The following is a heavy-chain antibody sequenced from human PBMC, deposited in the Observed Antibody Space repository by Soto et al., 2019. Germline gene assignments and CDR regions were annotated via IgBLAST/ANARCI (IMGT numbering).Heavy chain of an antibody. CDR3: ASYCSSTSCPGQGFDY. CDR1: GGSISSGGYS. Sequence: LTCAVSGGSISSGGYSWSWIRQPPGKGLEWIGYIYHSGSTYYNPSLKSRVTISVDRSKNQFSLKLSSVTAADTAVYYCASYCSSTSCPGQGFDYWGQGTLVTVSS. V-gene: IGHV4-30-2*01. D-gene: IGHD2-2*01. CDR2: IYHSGST. J-gene: IGHJ4*02.